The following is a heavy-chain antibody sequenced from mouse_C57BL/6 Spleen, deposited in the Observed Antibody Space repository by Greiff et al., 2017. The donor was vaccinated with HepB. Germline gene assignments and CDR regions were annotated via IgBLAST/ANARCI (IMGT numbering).Heavy chain of an antibody. CDR1: GYTFTSYW. CDR2: IDPSDSYT. Sequence: QVQLQQPGAELVRPGPSVKLSCKASGYTFTSYWMHWVKQRPGQGLEWIGVIDPSDSYTNYNQKFKGKATLTVDTSSSTAYMQLSSLTSEDSAVYYCAREGNAMDYWGQGTSVTVSS. V-gene: IGHV1-59*01. J-gene: IGHJ4*01. CDR3: AREGNAMDY.